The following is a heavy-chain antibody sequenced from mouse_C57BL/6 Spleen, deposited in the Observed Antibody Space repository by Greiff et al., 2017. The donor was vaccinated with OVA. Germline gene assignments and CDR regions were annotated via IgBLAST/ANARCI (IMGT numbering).Heavy chain of an antibody. V-gene: IGHV5-4*01. Sequence: EVKLMESGGGLVKPGGSLKLSCAASGFTFSSYAMSWVRQTPEKRLEWVATISDGGSYTYYPDNVKGRFTISRDNAKNNLYLQMSHLKSEDTAMYYCAREDDGYSGFAYWGQGTLVTVSA. CDR3: AREDDGYSGFAY. J-gene: IGHJ3*01. CDR2: ISDGGSYT. D-gene: IGHD2-3*01. CDR1: GFTFSSYA.